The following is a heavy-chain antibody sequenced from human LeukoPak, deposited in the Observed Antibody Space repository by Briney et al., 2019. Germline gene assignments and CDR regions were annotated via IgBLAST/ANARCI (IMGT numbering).Heavy chain of an antibody. V-gene: IGHV1-24*01. CDR3: ASSSYGEEAFDI. CDR2: FDPEDGET. Sequence: ASVKVSCKVSGYTLTELSMHWVRQAPGKGLEWMGGFDPEDGETIYAQKFQGRVTMTEDTSTDTAYMELSSLRSDDTAVYYCASSSYGEEAFDIWGQGTMVTVSS. CDR1: GYTLTELS. D-gene: IGHD4-17*01. J-gene: IGHJ3*02.